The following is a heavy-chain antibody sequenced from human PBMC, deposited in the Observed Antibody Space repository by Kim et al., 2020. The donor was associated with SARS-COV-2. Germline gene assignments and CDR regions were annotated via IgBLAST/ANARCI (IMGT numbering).Heavy chain of an antibody. CDR3: ARRRYCGGDCYNFDY. CDR2: IIPIFGTA. Sequence: SVKVSCKASGGTFSSYAISWVRQAPGQGLEWMGGIIPIFGTANYAQKFQGRVTITADESTSTAYMELSSLRSEDTAVYYCARRRYCGGDCYNFDYWGQGTLGTVSS. J-gene: IGHJ4*02. V-gene: IGHV1-69*13. CDR1: GGTFSSYA. D-gene: IGHD2-21*02.